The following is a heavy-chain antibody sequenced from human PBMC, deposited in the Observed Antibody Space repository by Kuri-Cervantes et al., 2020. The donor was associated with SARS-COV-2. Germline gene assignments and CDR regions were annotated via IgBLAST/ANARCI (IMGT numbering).Heavy chain of an antibody. V-gene: IGHV3-23*01. CDR2: ISYSGENT. CDR3: AKGSRRSVASLIFDY. Sequence: GESLKISCAASGFTFTSYWMSWVRQAPGKGLEWVAIISYSGENTYYADSVKGRFTISRDNSKNTVYLQMNSLRAEDTAIYHCAKGSRRSVASLIFDYWGQGTLVTVSS. D-gene: IGHD5-12*01. J-gene: IGHJ4*02. CDR1: GFTFTSYW.